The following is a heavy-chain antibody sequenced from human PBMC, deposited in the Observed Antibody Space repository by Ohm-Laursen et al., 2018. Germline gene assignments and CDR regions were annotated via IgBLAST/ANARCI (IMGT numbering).Heavy chain of an antibody. CDR2: INWNSGDI. CDR3: AKDLLAAPDYYGMDV. CDR1: GFTFGNYA. J-gene: IGHJ6*02. V-gene: IGHV3-9*01. D-gene: IGHD6-13*01. Sequence: SLRLSCSASGFTFGNYAMHWVRQAPGKGLEWVATINWNSGDIGYGDSVKGRFTISRDNARSSLDLQMNSLRVEDTALYYCAKDLLAAPDYYGMDVWGQGTMVTVSS.